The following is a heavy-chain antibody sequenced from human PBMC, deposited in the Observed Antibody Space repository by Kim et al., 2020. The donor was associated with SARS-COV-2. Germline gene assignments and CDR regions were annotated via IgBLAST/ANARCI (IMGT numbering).Heavy chain of an antibody. Sequence: SETLSLTCSVSGGSISSYFWSWIRQPAGKGLEWIGRIYTSGSTNYNPSLKSRVTMSVDTSKNQFSLKLSSVTAADTAVYYCARDLGGGGSDDAFDICGQGTILTVSS. V-gene: IGHV4-4*07. CDR2: IYTSGST. CDR1: GGSISSYF. D-gene: IGHD1-26*01. CDR3: ARDLGGGGSDDAFDI. J-gene: IGHJ3*02.